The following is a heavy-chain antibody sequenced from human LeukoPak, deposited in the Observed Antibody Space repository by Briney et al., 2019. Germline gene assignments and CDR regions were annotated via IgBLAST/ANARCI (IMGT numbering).Heavy chain of an antibody. Sequence: ASVKVSCKASGGTFSSYAISWVRQAPGHGLEWVGWTSIYNGKTYYAQRFQDRVTMTTDTSTSTVYMELRSLRSDDTAVYYCARVCHIVVVTAEGGWFDPWGQGTLVTVSS. CDR3: ARVCHIVVVTAEGGWFDP. CDR2: TSIYNGKT. D-gene: IGHD2-21*02. CDR1: GGTFSSYA. J-gene: IGHJ5*02. V-gene: IGHV1-18*01.